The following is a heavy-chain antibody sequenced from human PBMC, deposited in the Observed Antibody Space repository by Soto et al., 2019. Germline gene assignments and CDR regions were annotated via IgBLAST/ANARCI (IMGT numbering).Heavy chain of an antibody. CDR1: GFTFSSYW. CDR3: ARDPYGSGSYYYYYYYMDV. J-gene: IGHJ6*03. CDR2: INSDGSST. D-gene: IGHD3-10*01. Sequence: GGSLRLSCAASGFTFSSYWMHWVRQAPGKGLVWVSRINSDGSSTSYADSVKGRFTISRDNAKNTLYLQMNSLRAEDTAVYYCARDPYGSGSYYYYYYYMDVWGKGTTVTVSS. V-gene: IGHV3-74*01.